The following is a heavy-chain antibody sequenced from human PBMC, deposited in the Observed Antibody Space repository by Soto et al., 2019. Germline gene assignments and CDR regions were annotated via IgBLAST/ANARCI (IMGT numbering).Heavy chain of an antibody. Sequence: PGESLKISCKGSGYSFAIYWIGWVRQMPGKGLEWMGIIYPGDSDTRYSPSFQGQVTISADKSISTAYLHWSSLKASDTAMYYCARRSDYGDYYFDYWGQGTLVTVSS. CDR1: GYSFAIYW. CDR3: ARRSDYGDYYFDY. J-gene: IGHJ4*02. D-gene: IGHD4-17*01. CDR2: IYPGDSDT. V-gene: IGHV5-51*01.